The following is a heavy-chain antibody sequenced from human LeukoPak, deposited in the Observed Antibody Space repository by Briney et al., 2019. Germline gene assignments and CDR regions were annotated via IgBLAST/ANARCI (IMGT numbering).Heavy chain of an antibody. J-gene: IGHJ4*02. CDR2: IIPIFGTA. CDR1: GGTFSSYA. CDR3: ARFPHPDDYVWGSYRSPFDY. Sequence: SVKVSCKASGGTFSSYAISWVRQAPGQGLEWMGGIIPIFGTANYAQKFQGRVTITADESTSTAYMELSSLRSEDTAVYYCARFPHPDDYVWGSYRSPFDYWGQGTLVTVSS. V-gene: IGHV1-69*13. D-gene: IGHD3-16*02.